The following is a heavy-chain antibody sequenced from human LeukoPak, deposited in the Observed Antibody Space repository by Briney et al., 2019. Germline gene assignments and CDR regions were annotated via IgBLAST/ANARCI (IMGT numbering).Heavy chain of an antibody. CDR3: AGGRFNYYASSGYYRY. D-gene: IGHD3-22*01. CDR2: INPNSGGT. CDR1: GYTFTGYY. V-gene: IGHV1-2*02. J-gene: IGHJ4*02. Sequence: ASVKVSCKASGYTFTGYYMHWVRQAPGQGLEWMGWINPNSGGTNYAQKFQGRVTMTRDTSISTAYMELSSLRSDDTAVYYCAGGRFNYYASSGYYRYWCQRALVTVSS.